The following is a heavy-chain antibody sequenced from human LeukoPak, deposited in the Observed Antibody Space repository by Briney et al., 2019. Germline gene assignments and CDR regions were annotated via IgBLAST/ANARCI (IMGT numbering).Heavy chain of an antibody. D-gene: IGHD3-3*01. J-gene: IGHJ5*02. CDR2: INPNSGGT. CDR1: GYTFTGFH. Sequence: ASVKVSCKASGYTFTGFHMHWVRQAPGQGLEWMGWINPNSGGTNYAQKFQGRVTMTRDTSISTVYMELSRLRSDDTAVYYCARDRFLEWSYNWFDPWGQGTLVTVSS. CDR3: ARDRFLEWSYNWFDP. V-gene: IGHV1-2*02.